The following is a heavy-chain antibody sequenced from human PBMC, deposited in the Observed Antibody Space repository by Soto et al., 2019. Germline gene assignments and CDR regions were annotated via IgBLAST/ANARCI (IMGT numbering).Heavy chain of an antibody. CDR1: GFKFSNYA. D-gene: IGHD3-16*01. CDR3: AKDRRAGGNSAFYFDF. V-gene: IGHV3-23*01. J-gene: IGHJ4*02. CDR2: ISATGGGT. Sequence: AGGSLRLSCAASGFKFSNYAMSWVRQAPGKGLEWVSLISATGGGTYHADSVKGRFTISRDNSHNTLYLQVHSLTAEDTAVYYCAKDRRAGGNSAFYFDFWGQGAQVTVSS.